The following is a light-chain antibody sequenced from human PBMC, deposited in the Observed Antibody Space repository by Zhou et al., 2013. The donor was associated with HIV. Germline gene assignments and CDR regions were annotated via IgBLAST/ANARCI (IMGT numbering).Light chain of an antibody. CDR3: QSYFSVPVT. V-gene: IGKV1-27*01. CDR1: QNISNS. CDR2: GAS. Sequence: DIGLSQTPSSLSASVRDRVILTCRASQNISNSLNWYVQKSGEAPELLIYGASTLHDGVPPRFSGSGFGTDFTLTISSLQPEDAATYYCQSYFSVPVTFGQGTHLEI. J-gene: IGKJ2*01.